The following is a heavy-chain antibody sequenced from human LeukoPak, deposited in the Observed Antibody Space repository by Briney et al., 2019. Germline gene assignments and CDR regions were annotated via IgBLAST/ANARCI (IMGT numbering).Heavy chain of an antibody. CDR1: GFTFSSYA. CDR2: ISGSGGST. Sequence: GGSLRLSCAASGFTFSSYAMSWVRQAPGKGLEWVSAISGSGGSTYYADSVKGRFTISRDNSKNTLYLQMNSLRAEDTAVYYCATQRELLWFGELFLSDVPKPNAFDIWGQGTMVTVSS. J-gene: IGHJ3*02. D-gene: IGHD3-10*01. CDR3: ATQRELLWFGELFLSDVPKPNAFDI. V-gene: IGHV3-23*01.